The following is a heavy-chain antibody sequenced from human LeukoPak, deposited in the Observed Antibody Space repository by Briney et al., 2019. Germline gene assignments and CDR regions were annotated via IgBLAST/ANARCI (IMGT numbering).Heavy chain of an antibody. Sequence: GGSLRLSCAASGFTFSSYWMSWVRQAPGKGLEWVANIKQDGSEKYYVDSVRGRFTISRDNAKNSLYLQMNSLRAEDTAVYYCARGQWLDYFDYWGQGTLVTVSS. V-gene: IGHV3-7*04. CDR1: GFTFSSYW. CDR2: IKQDGSEK. CDR3: ARGQWLDYFDY. D-gene: IGHD6-19*01. J-gene: IGHJ4*02.